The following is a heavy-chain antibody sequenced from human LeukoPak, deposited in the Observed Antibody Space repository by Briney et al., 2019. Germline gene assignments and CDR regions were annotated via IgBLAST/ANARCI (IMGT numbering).Heavy chain of an antibody. CDR2: SYDSGST. Sequence: SETLSLTCTVSGGSISSSSYYWGWIRRPPGKGLEWIGSSYDSGSTYYNPSLKSRATISVDTSKNPFSMKLSSVTAADTAVYSCARTTEGGYSYGYFYYYYMDVWGKGTTVTISS. CDR1: GGSISSSSYY. V-gene: IGHV4-39*01. D-gene: IGHD5-18*01. CDR3: ARTTEGGYSYGYFYYYYMDV. J-gene: IGHJ6*03.